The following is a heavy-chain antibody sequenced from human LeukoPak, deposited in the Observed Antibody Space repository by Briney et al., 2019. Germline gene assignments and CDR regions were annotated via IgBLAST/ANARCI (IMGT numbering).Heavy chain of an antibody. J-gene: IGHJ4*02. CDR2: ISAYNGNT. CDR3: VRDLMTTQTWDFDY. Sequence: ASVKISCKASGYTFTDYYIHWVRQAPGQGLEWMGWISAYNGNTNYAQKLQGRVTMTTDTSTSTAYMELRSLRSDDTAVYYCVRDLMTTQTWDFDYWGQGTLVSVSS. CDR1: GYTFTDYY. D-gene: IGHD3-16*01. V-gene: IGHV1-18*04.